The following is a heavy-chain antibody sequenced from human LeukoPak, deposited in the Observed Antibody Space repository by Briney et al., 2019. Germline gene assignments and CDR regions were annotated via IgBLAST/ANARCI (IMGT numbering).Heavy chain of an antibody. D-gene: IGHD3-22*01. J-gene: IGHJ4*02. Sequence: ASVKVSCKASGYTFTGYYMHWVRQAPGQGLEWMGWINPNSGGTNYAQKFQGRVTMTRDTSISTAYMELSRLRSDDTAVYYCARDGPLDYYDSSGYYVTWGQGTLVTVSS. V-gene: IGHV1-2*02. CDR3: ARDGPLDYYDSSGYYVT. CDR1: GYTFTGYY. CDR2: INPNSGGT.